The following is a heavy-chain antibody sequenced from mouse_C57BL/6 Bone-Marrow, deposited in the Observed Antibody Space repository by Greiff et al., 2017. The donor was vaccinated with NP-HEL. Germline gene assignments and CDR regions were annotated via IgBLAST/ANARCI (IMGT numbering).Heavy chain of an antibody. CDR2: ISYSGST. CDR3: ARDNYGSSSEGYFDV. V-gene: IGHV3-1*01. J-gene: IGHJ1*03. Sequence: EVQRVESGPGMVKPSQSLSLTCTVTGYSITSGYDWHWIRHFPGNKLEWMGYISYSGSTNYNPSLKSRISITHDTSKNHFFLKLNSVTTEDTATYYCARDNYGSSSEGYFDVWGTGTTVTVSS. CDR1: GYSITSGYD. D-gene: IGHD1-1*01.